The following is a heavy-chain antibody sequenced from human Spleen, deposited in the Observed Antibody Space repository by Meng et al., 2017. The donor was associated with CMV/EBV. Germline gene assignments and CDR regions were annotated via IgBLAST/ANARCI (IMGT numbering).Heavy chain of an antibody. J-gene: IGHJ4*02. CDR2: IIPIFGTA. V-gene: IGHV1-69*05. CDR3: ARVGTFDFWSGYYPY. D-gene: IGHD3-3*01. CDR1: GGTFSSYA. Sequence: SVKVSCKASGGTFSSYAISWVRQAPGQGLEWMGGIIPIFGTANYAQKFQGRVTITTDESTSTAYMELSSLRSEDTAVYYCARVGTFDFWSGYYPYWGQGTLVTVSS.